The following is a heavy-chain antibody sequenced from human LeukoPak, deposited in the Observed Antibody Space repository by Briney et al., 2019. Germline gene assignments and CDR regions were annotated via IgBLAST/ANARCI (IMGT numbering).Heavy chain of an antibody. Sequence: GGSLRLSCAASAFTFTDYYMSWIRQAPGKGLEWISYISSSGTATSHADSVMGRFTISRDNVKNSLYLQMNSLRAEDTAVYYCARTISRGYFDYWGQGTLVTVSS. J-gene: IGHJ4*02. CDR1: AFTFTDYY. V-gene: IGHV3-11*04. CDR2: ISSSGTAT. D-gene: IGHD3-3*01. CDR3: ARTISRGYFDY.